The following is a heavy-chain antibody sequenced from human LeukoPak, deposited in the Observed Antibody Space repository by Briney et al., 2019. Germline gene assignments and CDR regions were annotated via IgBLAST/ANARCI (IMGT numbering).Heavy chain of an antibody. D-gene: IGHD3-16*01. Sequence: GGSLGLSCAASGFTFSDYYMSWIRQAPGKGLEWVSYISSSGSTIYYADSVKGRFTISRDNAKNSLYLQMNSLRAEDTALYYCAKDTSYVFDAFDIWGQGTMVTVSS. CDR3: AKDTSYVFDAFDI. V-gene: IGHV3-11*01. CDR1: GFTFSDYY. CDR2: ISSSGSTI. J-gene: IGHJ3*02.